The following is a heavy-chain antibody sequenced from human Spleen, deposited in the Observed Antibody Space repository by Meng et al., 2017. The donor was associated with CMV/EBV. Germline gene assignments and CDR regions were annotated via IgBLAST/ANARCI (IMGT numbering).Heavy chain of an antibody. D-gene: IGHD2-21*01. CDR2: IKPYSGGT. Sequence: ASVKVSCKASGYTFTGYYIHWVRQAPGQGLEWMGWIKPYSGGTNYEQNCQGRVTLTTDSSTGTAYMELRGLRSDDTAVYYCARGGVMGRSGIVIEPASAFDFWGQGTLVTVSS. V-gene: IGHV1-2*02. CDR1: GYTFTGYY. J-gene: IGHJ4*02. CDR3: ARGGVMGRSGIVIEPASAFDF.